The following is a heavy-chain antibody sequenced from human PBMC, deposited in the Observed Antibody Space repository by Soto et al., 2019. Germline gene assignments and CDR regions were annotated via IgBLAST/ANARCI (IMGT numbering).Heavy chain of an antibody. Sequence: QVQLVESGGGVVQPGRSLRLSCAASGFTFSSYGMHWVRQAPGKGLEWVAVISKDGSTKYDADSVKGRFTISRDNSKNTLYLKMNSLRAEDTAVYYCAKETHSSGYGSYFDYWGQGTLVTVSS. J-gene: IGHJ4*02. CDR2: ISKDGSTK. D-gene: IGHD3-22*01. CDR1: GFTFSSYG. CDR3: AKETHSSGYGSYFDY. V-gene: IGHV3-30*18.